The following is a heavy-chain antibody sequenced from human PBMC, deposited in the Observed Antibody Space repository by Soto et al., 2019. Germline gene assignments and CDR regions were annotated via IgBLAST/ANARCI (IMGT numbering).Heavy chain of an antibody. D-gene: IGHD3-16*02. CDR3: AKGGKIDYGYVWGSYRYRRGMDV. Sequence: ASVKVSCKASGYTFTGYYMHWVRQAPGQGLEWMGWINPNSGGTNYAQKFQGRVTMTRDTSISTAYMELSRLRSDDTAVYYCAKGGKIDYGYVWGSYRYRRGMDVWGQGTTVTVSS. V-gene: IGHV1-2*02. CDR1: GYTFTGYY. J-gene: IGHJ6*02. CDR2: INPNSGGT.